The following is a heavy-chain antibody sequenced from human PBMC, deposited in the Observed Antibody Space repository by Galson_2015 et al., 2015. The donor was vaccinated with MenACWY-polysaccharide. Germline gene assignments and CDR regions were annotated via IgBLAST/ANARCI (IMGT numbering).Heavy chain of an antibody. CDR2: ISGSGGST. D-gene: IGHD2-2*01. J-gene: IGHJ4*02. Sequence: SLRLSCAASGFTFSTCAISWVRQAPGRGLEWVSGISGSGGSTYYADAVKGRFTISRDSSKNTLYLQMDSLRAEDTAVYYCAKAYSAVIPDAAYDCWGQGALVTVSS. CDR3: AKAYSAVIPDAAYDC. CDR1: GFTFSTCA. V-gene: IGHV3-23*01.